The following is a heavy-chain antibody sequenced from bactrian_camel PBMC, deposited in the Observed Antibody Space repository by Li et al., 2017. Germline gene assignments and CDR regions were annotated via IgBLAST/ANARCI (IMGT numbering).Heavy chain of an antibody. CDR1: GFLLSKFG. CDR2: IASDGSSS. J-gene: IGHJ4*01. D-gene: IGHD5*01. Sequence: HVQLVESGGGSVQSGGSLRLSCAASGFLLSKFGMSWVRQVPGKGLEWVSGIASDGSSSDYPDSVKGRFTISRDNAKNTLYLQMNSLRTEDTAVYYCATGLLADHGLGLGTQVTVS. V-gene: IGHV3S7*01.